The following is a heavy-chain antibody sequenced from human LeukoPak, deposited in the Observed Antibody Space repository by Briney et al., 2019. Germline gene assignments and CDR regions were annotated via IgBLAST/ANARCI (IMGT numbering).Heavy chain of an antibody. CDR1: GFTVSSNY. CDR2: IYSGGST. CDR3: ARDQGGVIAHYFDY. J-gene: IGHJ4*02. Sequence: GGSLRLSCAAPGFTVSSNYMSWVRQAPGKGLEWVSVIYSGGSTYYADSVKGRFTISRDNSKNTLYLQMNSLRAEDTAVYYCARDQGGVIAHYFDYWGQGTLVTVSS. D-gene: IGHD3-16*02. V-gene: IGHV3-53*01.